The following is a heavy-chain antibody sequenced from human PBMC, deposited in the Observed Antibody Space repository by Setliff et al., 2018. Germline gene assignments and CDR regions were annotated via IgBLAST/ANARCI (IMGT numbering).Heavy chain of an antibody. CDR2: INPNSGGT. Sequence: ASVKVSCKASGYTFTGYYMHWVRQAPGQGLEWMGRINPNSGGTNYAQKFQGWVSMTRDTSITTAYMELSRLTSDDTAMYYCARLGGGGNNYFDYWGQGTLVTVS. V-gene: IGHV1-2*04. CDR3: ARLGGGGNNYFDY. D-gene: IGHD1-26*01. CDR1: GYTFTGYY. J-gene: IGHJ4*02.